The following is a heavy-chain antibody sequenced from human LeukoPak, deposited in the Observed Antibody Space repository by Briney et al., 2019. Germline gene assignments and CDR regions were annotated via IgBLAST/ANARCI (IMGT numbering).Heavy chain of an antibody. Sequence: KPSETLSLTCNVSGGSTSGYYWSWIRQPPGKGLEWIGDIYYSGSTYYNPSLKSRVAISVDTSKNQFSLKLSSVTAADTAVYYCAFGGIAAQFHYWGQGTLVTVSS. J-gene: IGHJ4*02. CDR1: GGSTSGYY. CDR2: IYYSGST. CDR3: AFGGIAAQFHY. D-gene: IGHD6-13*01. V-gene: IGHV4-59*06.